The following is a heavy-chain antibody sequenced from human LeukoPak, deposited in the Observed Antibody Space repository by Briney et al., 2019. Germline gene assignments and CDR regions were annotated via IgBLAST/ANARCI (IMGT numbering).Heavy chain of an antibody. CDR1: GGSFSGYY. V-gene: IGHV4-34*01. D-gene: IGHD5-12*01. J-gene: IGHJ2*01. CDR3: ADGATPWYFDL. Sequence: PSETQSLTCAVYGGSFSGYYWSWIRQPPGKGLEWIGEINHSGSTNYNPSLKSRVTISVDTSKNHFSLKLSSVTAADTAVYYCADGATPWYFDLWGRGTLVTVSS. CDR2: INHSGST.